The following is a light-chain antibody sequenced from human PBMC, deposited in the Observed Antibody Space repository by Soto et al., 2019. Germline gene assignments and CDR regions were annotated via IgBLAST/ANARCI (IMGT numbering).Light chain of an antibody. V-gene: IGLV2-11*01. CDR2: DVS. CDR1: SSDPGGYNY. CDR3: CSYAGSYTVV. J-gene: IGLJ2*01. Sequence: QSALTQPRSVSGSPGQSVTISCTGTSSDPGGYNYVSWYQQHPGTAPKLMIYDVSKRPSGVPDRFSGSKSGNTASLTISGLQAEDEADYHCCSYAGSYTVVFGGGTKLTVL.